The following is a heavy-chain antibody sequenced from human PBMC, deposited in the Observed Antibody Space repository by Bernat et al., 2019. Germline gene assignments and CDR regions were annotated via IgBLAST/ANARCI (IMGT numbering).Heavy chain of an antibody. CDR2: IKSKTDGGTT. Sequence: EVQLVESGGGLVKPGGSLRLSCAASGFTFSNAWMSWVRQAPGMGLEWVGRIKSKTDGGTTDYAAPVKGRFTISRDDSKNTLYLQMNSLKTEDTAVYYCTTAVYYYDSSGYYFVYWGQGTLVTVSS. J-gene: IGHJ4*02. V-gene: IGHV3-15*01. D-gene: IGHD3-22*01. CDR1: GFTFSNAW. CDR3: TTAVYYYDSSGYYFVY.